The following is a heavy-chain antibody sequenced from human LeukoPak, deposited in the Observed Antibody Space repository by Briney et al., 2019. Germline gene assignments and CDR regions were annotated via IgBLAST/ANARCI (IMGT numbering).Heavy chain of an antibody. CDR2: INPSDGST. Sequence: ASVKVSCKASGYTFTSYYMHWVRQAPGQGLEWMGVINPSDGSTTYAQKFQGRVTVTRDTSTSTVYMELSSLRSEDTAAYYCARAWRYTDWFDPWGQGTLVTVSS. V-gene: IGHV1-46*01. CDR3: ARAWRYTDWFDP. D-gene: IGHD1-14*01. CDR1: GYTFTSYY. J-gene: IGHJ5*02.